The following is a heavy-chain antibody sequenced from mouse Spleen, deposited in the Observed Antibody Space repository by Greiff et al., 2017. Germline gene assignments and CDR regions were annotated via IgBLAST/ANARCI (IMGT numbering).Heavy chain of an antibody. Sequence: QVQLKQSGAELVMPGASVKMSCKASGYTFTDYWMHWVKQRPGQGLEWIGAIDTSDSYTSYNQKFKGKATLTVDESSSTAYMQLSSLTSEDSAVYYCARSNYGNYDYFDYWGQGTTLTVSS. CDR3: ARSNYGNYDYFDY. D-gene: IGHD2-1*01. CDR1: GYTFTDYW. CDR2: IDTSDSYT. J-gene: IGHJ2*01. V-gene: IGHV1-69*01.